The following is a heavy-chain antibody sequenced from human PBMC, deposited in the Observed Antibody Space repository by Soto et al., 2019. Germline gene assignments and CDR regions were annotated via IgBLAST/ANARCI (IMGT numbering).Heavy chain of an antibody. J-gene: IGHJ4*02. D-gene: IGHD5-18*01. CDR3: ARHINSYGRTDFDY. V-gene: IGHV4-39*01. CDR1: GGSISSSSYY. Sequence: QLQLQESGPGLVKPSETLSLTCTVSGGSISSSSYYWGWIRQPPGKGLEWIGSIYYSGSTYYNPSLKSRVTISVDTSKNQFSLKLSSVTAADTAVYYCARHINSYGRTDFDYWGQGTLVTVSS. CDR2: IYYSGST.